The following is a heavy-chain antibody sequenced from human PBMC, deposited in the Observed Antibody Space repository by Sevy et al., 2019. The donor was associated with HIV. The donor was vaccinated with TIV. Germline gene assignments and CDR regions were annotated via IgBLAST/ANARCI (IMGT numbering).Heavy chain of an antibody. V-gene: IGHV3-23*01. Sequence: GGSLRLSCAASGFTFSTYAMNWVRQAPGKGLEWVSSISGSGRSTYYADSVEGRFTISRHNSKNTLYLQMNSLRADDTAVYYCAKGYCSGGNCPRDYYYYGMDVWGQGTTVTVSS. CDR1: GFTFSTYA. CDR3: AKGYCSGGNCPRDYYYYGMDV. D-gene: IGHD2-15*01. J-gene: IGHJ6*02. CDR2: ISGSGRST.